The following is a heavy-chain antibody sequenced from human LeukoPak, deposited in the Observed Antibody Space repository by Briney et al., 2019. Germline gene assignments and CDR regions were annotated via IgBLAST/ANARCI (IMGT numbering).Heavy chain of an antibody. CDR1: GYTFTDYY. D-gene: IGHD3-10*01. V-gene: IGHV1-69-2*01. CDR2: VDPEDGET. CDR3: ATARFGELFSPFDY. Sequence: ASVKISCKVSGYTFTDYYMHWVQQAPGKGLGWMGLVDPEDGETIYAEKFQGRVTITADTSTDTAYMELSSLRSEDTAVYYCATARFGELFSPFDYWGQGTLVTVSS. J-gene: IGHJ4*02.